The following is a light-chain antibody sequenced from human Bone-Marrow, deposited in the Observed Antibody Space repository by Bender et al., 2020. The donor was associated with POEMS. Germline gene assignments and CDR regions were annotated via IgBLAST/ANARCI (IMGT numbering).Light chain of an antibody. CDR1: SGDIGDFDY. J-gene: IGLJ2*01. CDR3: GSYASSSSL. CDR2: DIN. V-gene: IGLV2-14*03. Sequence: QSALTQPASVSGTPGQSITISCTGSSGDIGDFDYFSWYQQHPGKVPQLIIYDINNRPSGISNRLSGSKSGNTASLTITGLQAGDEGDYYCGSYASSSSLFGGGTRLTVL.